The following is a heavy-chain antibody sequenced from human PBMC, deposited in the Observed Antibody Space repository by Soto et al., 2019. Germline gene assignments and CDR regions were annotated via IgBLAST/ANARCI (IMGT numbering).Heavy chain of an antibody. CDR3: ARGDPFLWFGEKVYYGMDV. CDR2: IYYSGST. V-gene: IGHV4-59*01. Sequence: QVQLQESGPGLVKPSETLSLTCTVSGGSISSYYWSWIRQPPGKGREWIGYIYYSGSTNYHPSLKSRVTISVDTSKSQCSLKLSSVTAADTAVYYCARGDPFLWFGEKVYYGMDVWGQGTTVTVSS. D-gene: IGHD3-10*01. CDR1: GGSISSYY. J-gene: IGHJ6*02.